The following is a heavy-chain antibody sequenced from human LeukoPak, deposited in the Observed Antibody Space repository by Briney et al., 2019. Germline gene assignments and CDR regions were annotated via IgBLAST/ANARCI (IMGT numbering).Heavy chain of an antibody. D-gene: IGHD2-21*01. CDR3: ARRDLSEFDY. J-gene: IGHJ4*02. CDR2: IYYSGST. V-gene: IGHV4-39*01. CDR1: GGSISSSSYY. Sequence: SETLSLTYTVSGGSISSSSYYWGWIRQPPGKGLEWIGSIYYSGSTYYNPSLKSRVTISVDTSKNQFSLKLSSVTAADTAVYYCARRDLSEFDYWGQGTLVTVSS.